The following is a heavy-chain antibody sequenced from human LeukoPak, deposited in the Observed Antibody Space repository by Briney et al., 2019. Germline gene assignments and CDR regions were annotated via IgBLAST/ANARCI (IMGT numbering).Heavy chain of an antibody. CDR3: ARNYGGYSLPFDF. Sequence: GESLKISCKGSGYSFTTYGIGWVRQMPGKGLDWMGLIYPGNPNIRYSPSFQGQVTISADKPINTAYLQWSSLKASDTAMYYCARNYGGYSLPFDFWGQGTLVTVSS. CDR1: GYSFTTYG. V-gene: IGHV5-51*04. CDR2: IYPGNPNI. D-gene: IGHD4-23*01. J-gene: IGHJ4*02.